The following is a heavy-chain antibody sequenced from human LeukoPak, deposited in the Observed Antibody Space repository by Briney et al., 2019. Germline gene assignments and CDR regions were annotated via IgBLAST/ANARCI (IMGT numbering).Heavy chain of an antibody. CDR1: GGTFSSYA. V-gene: IGHV1-69*13. CDR2: IIPIFGTA. D-gene: IGHD6-13*01. CDR3: ARDYIAEGANYFDY. J-gene: IGHJ4*02. Sequence: SVKVSCKASGGTFSSYAISWVRQAPGQGLEWMGGIIPIFGTANYAQKFQGRVTITADESTSTAYMELSGLRSEDTAVYYCARDYIAEGANYFDYWGQGTLVTVSS.